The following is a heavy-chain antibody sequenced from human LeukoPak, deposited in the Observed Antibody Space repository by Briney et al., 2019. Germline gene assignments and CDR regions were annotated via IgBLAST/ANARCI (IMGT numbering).Heavy chain of an antibody. CDR1: GFTFDDYA. V-gene: IGHV3-9*03. D-gene: IGHD5-18*01. CDR3: AKDHGYSYGRGFDY. CDR2: ISWNSDSI. Sequence: GGSLRLSCAASGFTFDDYAMHWVRQAPGKGLEWFSGISWNSDSIGYADSVKGRFTIYRDNAKNSLYLQMNSLRGEDMALYYCAKDHGYSYGRGFDYWGQGTLVTVSS. J-gene: IGHJ4*02.